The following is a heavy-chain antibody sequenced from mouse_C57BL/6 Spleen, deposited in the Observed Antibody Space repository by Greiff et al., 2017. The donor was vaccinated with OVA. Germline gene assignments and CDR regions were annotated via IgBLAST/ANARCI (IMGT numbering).Heavy chain of an antibody. CDR3: ARSPSYYGKGYYAMDY. CDR2: INPNNGGT. J-gene: IGHJ4*01. V-gene: IGHV1-18*01. CDR1: GYTFTDYN. Sequence: EVQLQQSGPELVKPGASVKIPCKASGYTFTDYNMDWVKQSHGKSLEWIGDINPNNGGTIYNQKFKGKATLTVDKSSSTAYMELRSLTSEDTAVYYCARSPSYYGKGYYAMDYWGQGTSVTVSS. D-gene: IGHD2-10*01.